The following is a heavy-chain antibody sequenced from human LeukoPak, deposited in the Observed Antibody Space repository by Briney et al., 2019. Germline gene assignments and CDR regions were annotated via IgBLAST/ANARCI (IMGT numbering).Heavy chain of an antibody. J-gene: IGHJ4*02. D-gene: IGHD6-19*01. CDR2: ISYDGSNE. CDR3: ARPGSEWQWLPPDY. Sequence: GGSLRLSCAAPGFTFSNYAMHWVRQAPGKGLEWVAIISYDGSNEHYADPVRGRFTISRDNSKNTLYLQMISLRADDTAIYFCARPGSEWQWLPPDYWGQGTLVTVSS. V-gene: IGHV3-30-3*01. CDR1: GFTFSNYA.